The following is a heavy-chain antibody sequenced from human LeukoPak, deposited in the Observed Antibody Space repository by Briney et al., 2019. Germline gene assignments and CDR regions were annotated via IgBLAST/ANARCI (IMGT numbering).Heavy chain of an antibody. CDR2: INSDGSRT. V-gene: IGHV3-74*01. CDR3: ARGFRFGMDV. Sequence: GGSLRLSCAASGFTFSSYWMHWVRQAPGKGLVWVSNINSDGSRTTYADSVKGRFTISRDNAKNTLSLQMNSLRAEDTAVYYCARGFRFGMDVWGQGTTVAVSS. J-gene: IGHJ6*02. CDR1: GFTFSSYW.